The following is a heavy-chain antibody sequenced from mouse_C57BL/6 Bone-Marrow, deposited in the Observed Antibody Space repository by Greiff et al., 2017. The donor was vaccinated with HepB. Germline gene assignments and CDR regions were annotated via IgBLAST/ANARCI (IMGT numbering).Heavy chain of an antibody. CDR3: AGSSGY. D-gene: IGHD1-1*01. Sequence: EVKLVESGGGLVQPGGSLKLSCAASGFTFSDYGMAWVRQAPRKGPEWVAFISNLAYSIYYADTVTGRFTISRENAKNTLYLEMSSLRSEDTAMYYCAGSSGYWGQGTLVTVSA. CDR1: GFTFSDYG. V-gene: IGHV5-15*01. CDR2: ISNLAYSI. J-gene: IGHJ3*01.